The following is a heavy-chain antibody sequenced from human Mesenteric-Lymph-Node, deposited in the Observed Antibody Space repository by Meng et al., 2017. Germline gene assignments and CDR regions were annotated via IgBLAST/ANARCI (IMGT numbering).Heavy chain of an antibody. J-gene: IGHJ3*02. D-gene: IGHD2-21*02. V-gene: IGHV5-51*01. CDR3: ARHFLPQYCSGNCYSSDAFEI. Sequence: GESLKISCKGSGYSFTTYWIGWVRQMPGKGLEWMGIIYPGDSDTRYNPSFQGQVTISADKSMNTAYLQWSSLKASDTAIYYCARHFLPQYCSGNCYSSDAFEIWGQGTMVTVSS. CDR2: IYPGDSDT. CDR1: GYSFTTYW.